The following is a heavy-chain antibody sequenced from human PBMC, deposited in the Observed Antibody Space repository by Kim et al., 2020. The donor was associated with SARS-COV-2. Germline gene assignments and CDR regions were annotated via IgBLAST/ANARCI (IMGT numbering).Heavy chain of an antibody. V-gene: IGHV1-46*01. CDR1: GYTFTSYY. CDR3: ARDLPTFGHRPLHSGSSEIGAFDI. CDR2: INPSGGST. Sequence: ASVKVSCKASGYTFTSYYMHWVRQAPGQGLEWMGIINPSGGSTSYAQKFQGRVTMTRDTSTSTVYMELSSLRSEDTAVYYCARDLPTFGHRPLHSGSSEIGAFDIWGQGTMVTVSS. D-gene: IGHD1-26*01. J-gene: IGHJ3*02.